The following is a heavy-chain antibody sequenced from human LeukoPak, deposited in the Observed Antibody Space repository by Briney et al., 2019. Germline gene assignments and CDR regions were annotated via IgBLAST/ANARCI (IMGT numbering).Heavy chain of an antibody. J-gene: IGHJ4*02. CDR1: GGSISSYY. D-gene: IGHD2-21*01. CDR3: ARHRILWWGTAGLNFDY. V-gene: IGHV4-59*08. CDR2: IYYSGST. Sequence: PSETLSLTCTVSGGSISSYYWSWIRQPPGKGLEWIGYIYYSGSTNYNPSLKSRVTISVDTSKNQFSLKLSSVTAADTAVYYCARHRILWWGTAGLNFDYWGQGTLVTVSS.